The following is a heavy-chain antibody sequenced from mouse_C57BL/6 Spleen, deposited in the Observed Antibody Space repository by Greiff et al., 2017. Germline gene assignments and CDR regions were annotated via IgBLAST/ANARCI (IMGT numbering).Heavy chain of an antibody. CDR3: AKGGLYYGNSFHY. J-gene: IGHJ2*01. Sequence: QVQLKQPGAELVRPGSSVKLSCKASGYTFTSYWMHWVKQRPIQGLEWIGNIDPSDSETHYNQKFKDKATLTVDKSSSTAYMQLSSLTSEDSAVYYCAKGGLYYGNSFHYWGQGTTLTVSS. CDR1: GYTFTSYW. V-gene: IGHV1-52*01. D-gene: IGHD2-1*01. CDR2: IDPSDSET.